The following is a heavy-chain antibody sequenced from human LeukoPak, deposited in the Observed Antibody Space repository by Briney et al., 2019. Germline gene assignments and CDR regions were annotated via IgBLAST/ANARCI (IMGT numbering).Heavy chain of an antibody. Sequence: TGGSLRLSCAAPGFTFSSYGMHWVRQAPGKGLEWVAVIWYDGSNKYYADSVKGRFTISRDNSKNTLYLQMNSLRAEDTAVYYCARDPVNELFAYQNNWVTWFDPWGQGTLVTVSS. J-gene: IGHJ5*02. CDR2: IWYDGSNK. CDR1: GFTFSSYG. D-gene: IGHD2-21*01. CDR3: ARDPVNELFAYQNNWVTWFDP. V-gene: IGHV3-33*01.